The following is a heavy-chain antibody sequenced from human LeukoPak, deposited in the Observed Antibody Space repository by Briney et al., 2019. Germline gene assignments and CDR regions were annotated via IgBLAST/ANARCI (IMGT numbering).Heavy chain of an antibody. CDR3: ARVTSVSSVSYDHFDY. CDR1: GFTFSDHY. D-gene: IGHD3-3*01. J-gene: IGHJ4*02. Sequence: GGSLRLSYAASGFTFSDHYMDWVRQAPGKGLEWVGRTRNKANSYTTEYAASVKGRFTISRDDSKNSLYLQMNSLKTEDTAVYYCARVTSVSSVSYDHFDYWGQGTLVTVSS. V-gene: IGHV3-72*01. CDR2: TRNKANSYTT.